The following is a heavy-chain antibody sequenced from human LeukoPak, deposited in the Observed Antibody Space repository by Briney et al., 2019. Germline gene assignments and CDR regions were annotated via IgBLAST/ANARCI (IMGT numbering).Heavy chain of an antibody. CDR2: IFLGDTYT. CDR3: ARQEYCSGGSCYTWFDP. CDR1: GYSFTNYW. Sequence: GESLKISCRDSGYSFTNYWIAWGRQMPGKGLEWMGIIFLGDTYTKYTPSFEGQVTISADKSTSTAYLQWSSLKASDTAIYYCARQEYCSGGSCYTWFDPWGQGTLVTVSS. J-gene: IGHJ5*02. D-gene: IGHD2-15*01. V-gene: IGHV5-51*01.